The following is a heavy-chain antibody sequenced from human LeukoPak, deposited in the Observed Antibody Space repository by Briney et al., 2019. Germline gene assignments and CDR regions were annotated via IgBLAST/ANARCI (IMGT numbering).Heavy chain of an antibody. D-gene: IGHD1-26*01. V-gene: IGHV4-34*01. J-gene: IGHJ4*02. CDR3: AIGEWELLPLDY. Sequence: PSETLSLTCAVYGGSFSGYYWSWIRQPPGKGLEWIGSIYYSGSTYYNPSLKSRVTISVDTSKNQFSLKLSSVTAADTAVYYCAIGEWELLPLDYWGQGTLITVSS. CDR2: IYYSGST. CDR1: GGSFSGYY.